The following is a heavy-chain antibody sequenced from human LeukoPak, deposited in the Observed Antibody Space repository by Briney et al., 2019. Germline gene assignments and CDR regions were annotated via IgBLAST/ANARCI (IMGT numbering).Heavy chain of an antibody. CDR2: FDPEDGET. Sequence: ASVKVSCKVSGYTLTELSMHWVRQAPGKGLEWMGGFDPEDGETIYAQKFQGRVTMTEDTSTDTAYMKLSSLRSEDTAVYYCATDRDYYDSSGLFFYWGQGTLVTVSS. CDR1: GYTLTELS. V-gene: IGHV1-24*01. J-gene: IGHJ4*02. CDR3: ATDRDYYDSSGLFFY. D-gene: IGHD3-22*01.